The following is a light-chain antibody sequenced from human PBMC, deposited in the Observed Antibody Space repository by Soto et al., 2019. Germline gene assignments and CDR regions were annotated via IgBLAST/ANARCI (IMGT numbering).Light chain of an antibody. CDR2: TAS. CDR3: QQSYTTRPT. Sequence: DIQMTQSPSSLSASVGDRVTITCRARQSISSYVNWYQQKPGKAPKLLIYTASSLQSGVPSRFSGSGSGTDFTLTISSLQPEDFATYYCQQSYTTRPTFGGGTKVEIK. J-gene: IGKJ4*01. V-gene: IGKV1-39*01. CDR1: QSISSY.